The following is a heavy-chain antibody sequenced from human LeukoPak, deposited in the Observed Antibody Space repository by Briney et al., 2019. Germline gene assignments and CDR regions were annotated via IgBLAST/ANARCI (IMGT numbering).Heavy chain of an antibody. J-gene: IGHJ4*02. CDR3: ARGALLWFGDRMEYYFDY. V-gene: IGHV4-59*01. D-gene: IGHD3-10*01. CDR1: GGSISSYY. CDR2: IYYSGTT. Sequence: ASETLSLTCTVSGGSISSYYWSWIRQPPGKGLEWIGFIYYSGTTNYNPSLKSRVTISVDTSKNQFSLKLSSMTAADTAVYYCARGALLWFGDRMEYYFDYWGQGTLLTVSS.